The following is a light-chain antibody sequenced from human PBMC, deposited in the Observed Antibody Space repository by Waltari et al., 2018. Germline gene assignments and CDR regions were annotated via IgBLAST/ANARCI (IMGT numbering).Light chain of an antibody. J-gene: IGLJ3*02. CDR1: SGSFSTTSS. CDR3: LVYMGSGIWV. CDR2: KTN. V-gene: IGLV8-61*01. Sequence: QTVVTQEPSLSVSPGGTVTLTCALSSGSFSTTSSASWYQQTPGQPPRTLVFKTNTLSSGVPDRFSGSILGNKVALTITGAQAEDESDYYCLVYMGSGIWVFGGGTKLTVL.